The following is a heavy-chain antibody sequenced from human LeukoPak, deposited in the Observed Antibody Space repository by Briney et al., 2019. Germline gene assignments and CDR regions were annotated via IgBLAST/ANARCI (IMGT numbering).Heavy chain of an antibody. Sequence: SETLSLTCTVSGASISSSPYYWGWIRQPPGKGLEWIGSISYSGTTYYNVYLKSRVTISVDTSKNQFSLKLSSVTAADTAVYYCARASYSYDINGWVPFDYWGQGTLVTVSS. CDR1: GASISSSPYY. V-gene: IGHV4-39*01. CDR2: ISYSGTT. CDR3: ARASYSYDINGWVPFDY. J-gene: IGHJ4*02. D-gene: IGHD3-22*01.